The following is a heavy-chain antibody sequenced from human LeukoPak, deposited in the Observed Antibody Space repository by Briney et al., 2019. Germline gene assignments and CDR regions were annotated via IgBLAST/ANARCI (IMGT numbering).Heavy chain of an antibody. D-gene: IGHD3-22*01. CDR2: INPSGGST. V-gene: IGHV1-46*01. CDR1: GYTFTSYY. CDR3: ARDKYLDRSGYYYFDY. J-gene: IGHJ4*02. Sequence: ASVKVSCKASGYTFTSYYMHWVRQAPGQGLEWMGIINPSGGSTSYAQKFQGRVTMTRDTSTSTVYMELSSLRSEDTAVYYCARDKYLDRSGYYYFDYWGQGTLVTVSS.